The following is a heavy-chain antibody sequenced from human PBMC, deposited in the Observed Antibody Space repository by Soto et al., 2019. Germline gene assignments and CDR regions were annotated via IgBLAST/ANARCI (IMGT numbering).Heavy chain of an antibody. D-gene: IGHD3-22*01. CDR2: ISAYNGNT. J-gene: IGHJ4*02. CDR1: GYTFTSYG. V-gene: IGHV1-18*01. Sequence: ASVKVSCKASGYTFTSYGISWVRQAPGQGLEWMGWISAYNGNTNYAQKLQGRVTMTTDTSTSTAYMELRSLRSDDTAVYYCARDTYYYDSSGYALYYFDYWGQGTLVTVSS. CDR3: ARDTYYYDSSGYALYYFDY.